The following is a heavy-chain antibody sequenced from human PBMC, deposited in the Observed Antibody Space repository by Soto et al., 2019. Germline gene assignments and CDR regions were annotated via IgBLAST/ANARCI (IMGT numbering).Heavy chain of an antibody. D-gene: IGHD3-10*01. CDR2: IYYSGST. CDR3: AREDYYGSGRFDP. J-gene: IGHJ5*02. Sequence: ASETLSLTCTVSGGSISSGDYYWSWIRQPPGKGLEWIGYIYYSGSTYYNPSLKSRVTISVDTSKNQFSLKLSSVTAADTAVYYCAREDYYGSGRFDPWGQGTLVTVSS. CDR1: GGSISSGDYY. V-gene: IGHV4-30-4*01.